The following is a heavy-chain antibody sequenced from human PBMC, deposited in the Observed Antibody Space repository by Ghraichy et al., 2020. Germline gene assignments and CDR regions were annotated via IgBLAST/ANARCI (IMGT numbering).Heavy chain of an antibody. D-gene: IGHD1-14*01. J-gene: IGHJ4*02. CDR1: GGSISSGAYY. CDR2: IYYSGST. V-gene: IGHV4-31*03. Sequence: SETLSLTCTVSGGSISSGAYYWSWIRQHPGKGLEWIGYIYYSGSTYYNPALKSRVTISVDTSKNQFSLKLSSVTVADTAVYYCARTSKPTHRFDYWGQGTLLTVSS. CDR3: ARTSKPTHRFDY.